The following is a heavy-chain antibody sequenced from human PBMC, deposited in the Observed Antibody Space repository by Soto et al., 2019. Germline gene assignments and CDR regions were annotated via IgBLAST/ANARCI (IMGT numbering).Heavy chain of an antibody. Sequence: GALRLSCGASGFIFSKYSMNWVRQAPGKGLEWLSYISSNSITIYYADSVRGRFTIFRDNAKNSLYLHMNSLRDEDTAVYYCAREDILGTRSFDYWGQGALVTVSS. CDR2: ISSNSITI. V-gene: IGHV3-48*02. CDR3: AREDILGTRSFDY. J-gene: IGHJ4*02. CDR1: GFIFSKYS. D-gene: IGHD1-26*01.